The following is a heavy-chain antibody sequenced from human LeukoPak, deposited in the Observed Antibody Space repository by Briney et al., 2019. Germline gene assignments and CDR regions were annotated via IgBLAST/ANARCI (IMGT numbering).Heavy chain of an antibody. V-gene: IGHV3-23*01. Sequence: PGTSLRLSCAASGFTFSSYAMSWVRQAPGKGLEWVSAISGSGGSTYYADSVKGRFTISRDNSKNTLYLQMNSLRAEDTAVYYCAKLKYSSGYFDYWGQGTLVTVSS. CDR2: ISGSGGST. CDR3: AKLKYSSGYFDY. J-gene: IGHJ4*02. CDR1: GFTFSSYA. D-gene: IGHD3-22*01.